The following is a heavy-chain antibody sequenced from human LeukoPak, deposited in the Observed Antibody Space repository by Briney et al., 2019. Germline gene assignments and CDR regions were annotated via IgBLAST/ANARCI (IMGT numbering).Heavy chain of an antibody. CDR2: IYPGDSDT. V-gene: IGHV5-51*01. Sequence: KRGESLKISCKGSGYNFTRFWIGWVRQMPGKGLEWMGIIYPGDSDTRNSPSFQGQVTISADKSTSTAYLQWSSLKASDTAMYYCARGIVGATPYYFDYWGQGTLVTVPS. CDR1: GYNFTRFW. J-gene: IGHJ4*02. CDR3: ARGIVGATPYYFDY. D-gene: IGHD1-26*01.